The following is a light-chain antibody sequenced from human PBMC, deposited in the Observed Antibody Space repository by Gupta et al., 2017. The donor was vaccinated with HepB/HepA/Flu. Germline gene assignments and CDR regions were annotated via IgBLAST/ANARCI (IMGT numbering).Light chain of an antibody. CDR3: CSYAGSYTYV. CDR1: TSDVGGYNS. Sequence: QSALPQPRSVSGSPGQSVTISCTGTTSDVGGYNSVSWYQQHPGKAPKVMIYDVSKRPSGVPDRFSGSKSGNTASLTISGLQAEDEADYYCCSYAGSYTYVFGIGTKVTVL. V-gene: IGLV2-11*01. CDR2: DVS. J-gene: IGLJ1*01.